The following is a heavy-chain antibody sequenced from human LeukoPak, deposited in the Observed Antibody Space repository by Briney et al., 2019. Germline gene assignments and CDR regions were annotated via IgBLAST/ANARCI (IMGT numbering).Heavy chain of an antibody. D-gene: IGHD3-22*01. J-gene: IGHJ4*02. CDR3: ARARAYYYDSSGYSPKDYFDY. CDR2: IYHSGST. V-gene: IGHV4-30-2*01. CDR1: GGSISSGGYS. Sequence: KPSQTLSLTCAVSGGSISSGGYSWSWIRQPPGKGLEWIGYIYHSGSTYYNPSLKSRVTISVDRSKNQFSLKLSSVTAADTAVYYCARARAYYYDSSGYSPKDYFDYWGQGTLVTVSS.